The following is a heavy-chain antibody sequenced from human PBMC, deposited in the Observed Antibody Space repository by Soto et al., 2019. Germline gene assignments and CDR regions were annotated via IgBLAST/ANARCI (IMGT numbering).Heavy chain of an antibody. Sequence: QVQLVRSGVEVKKPGASVKVSCKASGYIFNSYGITWVRQAPGQGLEWMGWISPYNSHTNYVQQFQGRVTMTTDRSTSTVYMELRSLRSDDSDGYYCARDLAEIFGVVTDYWGQGTLVTVSS. D-gene: IGHD3-3*01. CDR3: ARDLAEIFGVVTDY. V-gene: IGHV1-18*01. CDR1: GYIFNSYG. J-gene: IGHJ4*02. CDR2: ISPYNSHT.